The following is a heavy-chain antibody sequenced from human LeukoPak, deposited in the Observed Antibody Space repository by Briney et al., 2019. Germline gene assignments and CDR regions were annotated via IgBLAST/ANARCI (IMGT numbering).Heavy chain of an antibody. CDR1: GFTFSRYG. Sequence: PGGSLRLSCAASGFTFSRYGMSWVRQAPGKGLEWVSLISGSGDGTYYADSVKGRFTISRDNSKNTLYLQMNSLRAEDTAVYYCAKVLTIQLWDPFDYWGQGTLVTVSS. CDR2: ISGSGDGT. CDR3: AKVLTIQLWDPFDY. D-gene: IGHD5-18*01. J-gene: IGHJ4*02. V-gene: IGHV3-23*01.